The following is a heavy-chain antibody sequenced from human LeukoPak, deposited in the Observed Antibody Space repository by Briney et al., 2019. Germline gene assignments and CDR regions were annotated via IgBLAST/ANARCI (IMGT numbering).Heavy chain of an antibody. V-gene: IGHV3-74*01. Sequence: GGSLRLSCVASGFTFTNYGMMWVRQAPGKGLVWVSYIISDGRRTTYADSVKGRFTISRDNAKNTLYLQMNSLRAEDTAMYYCARNYNGMSYWGQGTLVIVSS. CDR2: IISDGRRT. CDR1: GFTFTNYG. D-gene: IGHD1-26*01. J-gene: IGHJ4*02. CDR3: ARNYNGMSY.